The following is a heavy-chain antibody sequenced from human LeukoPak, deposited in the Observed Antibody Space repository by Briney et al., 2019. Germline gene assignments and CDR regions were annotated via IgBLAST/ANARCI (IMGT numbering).Heavy chain of an antibody. D-gene: IGHD3-16*01. CDR3: ARWGTVKYYFDY. CDR1: GGSFSGYY. Sequence: SETLSLTCAVYGGSFSGYYWSWIRQPPGKGLEWIGEINHSGSTNYNPSLKSRVTISVDTSKNQFSLRLASVTAADTAVYYCARWGTVKYYFDYWGQGTLVTVSS. J-gene: IGHJ4*02. V-gene: IGHV4-34*01. CDR2: INHSGST.